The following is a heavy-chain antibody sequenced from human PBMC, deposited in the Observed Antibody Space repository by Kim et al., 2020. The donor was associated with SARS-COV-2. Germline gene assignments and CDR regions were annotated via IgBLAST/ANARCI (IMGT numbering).Heavy chain of an antibody. CDR1: GYTFTSYA. V-gene: IGHV7-4-1*02. CDR2: INTNTGNP. CDR3: ASPVLSSSEWYFQY. J-gene: IGHJ1*01. Sequence: ASVKVSCKASGYTFTSYAMNWVRQAPGQGLEYMGWINTNTGNPTYAQGFTGRFVFSLDTSVSTAYLQISSLQVEDTAVYYCASPVLSSSEWYFQYWGQGTLVTVCS. D-gene: IGHD6-13*01.